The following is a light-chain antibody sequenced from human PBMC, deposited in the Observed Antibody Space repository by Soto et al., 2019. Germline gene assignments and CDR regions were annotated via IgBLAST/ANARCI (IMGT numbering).Light chain of an antibody. CDR3: QVWDSSSDHYV. J-gene: IGLJ1*01. V-gene: IGLV3-21*02. Sequence: SYELTQPPSVSVAPGQTARITCGGNKIGSKSVHWYQQKPGQAPVLVVYDDSDRPSGIPERFSGCKSGNTATLTISRVEGGDEADYYCQVWDSSSDHYVFGTGTKGTVL. CDR2: DDS. CDR1: KIGSKS.